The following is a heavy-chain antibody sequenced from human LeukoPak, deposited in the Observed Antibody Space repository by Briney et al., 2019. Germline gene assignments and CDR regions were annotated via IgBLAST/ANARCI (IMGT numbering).Heavy chain of an antibody. Sequence: GASVKVSCKASGYSFTGYYMHWVRQATGQGLEWMGWMNPNSGNTGYAQKFQGRVTMTRNTSISTAYMELSSLRSEDTAVYYCARSSAVRGVPSRYWGQGTLVTVSS. CDR1: GYSFTGYY. CDR3: ARSSAVRGVPSRY. J-gene: IGHJ4*02. CDR2: MNPNSGNT. V-gene: IGHV1-8*02. D-gene: IGHD3-10*01.